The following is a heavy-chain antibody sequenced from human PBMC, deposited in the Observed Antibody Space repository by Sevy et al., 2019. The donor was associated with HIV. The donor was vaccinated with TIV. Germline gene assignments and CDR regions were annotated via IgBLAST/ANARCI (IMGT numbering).Heavy chain of an antibody. CDR1: GFTFRNYW. V-gene: IGHV3-7*01. CDR3: AINSDYGMDA. Sequence: GGSLRLSCVVSGFTFRNYWMSWVRQAPGKGLEWVANINQNGTEIYSVDSVKGRFTFSRDNTKNSVYLQMSSLRAEDTAIYYCAINSDYGMDAWGQGTTVTVSS. CDR2: INQNGTEI. J-gene: IGHJ6*02. D-gene: IGHD4-4*01.